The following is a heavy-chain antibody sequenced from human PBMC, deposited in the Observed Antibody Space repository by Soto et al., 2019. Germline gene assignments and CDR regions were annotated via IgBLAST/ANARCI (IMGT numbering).Heavy chain of an antibody. CDR2: INAGNGNT. D-gene: IGHD1-1*01. Sequence: QVQFVQSGAEVKKPGASVNVSCKASGYTFTSYAIHWVRQAPGQRLEWMGWINAGNGNTKYSQKFQDRVIITRDTSASTVYMELSSLRSEDTAVYYCARDWGLVATGLWSGMAVWGQGTTVTVSS. CDR3: ARDWGLVATGLWSGMAV. J-gene: IGHJ6*02. V-gene: IGHV1-3*01. CDR1: GYTFTSYA.